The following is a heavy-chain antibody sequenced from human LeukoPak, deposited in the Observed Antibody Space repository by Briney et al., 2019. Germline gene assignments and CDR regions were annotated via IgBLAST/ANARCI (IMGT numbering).Heavy chain of an antibody. V-gene: IGHV3-23*01. CDR3: AKTPKIRGVSSFDY. D-gene: IGHD3-10*01. CDR1: GFTFSSYA. J-gene: IGHJ4*02. Sequence: GSLRLSCAASGFTFSSYAMSWVRQAPGKGLEWVSGISGSGGSTYYADSVKGRFTISRDNSKNTVYLQMNSLRTEDTAVYYCAKTPKIRGVSSFDYWGQGTLVTVSS. CDR2: ISGSGGST.